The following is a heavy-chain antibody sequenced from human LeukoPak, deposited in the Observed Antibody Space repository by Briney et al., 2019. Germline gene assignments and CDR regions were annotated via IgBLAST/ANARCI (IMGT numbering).Heavy chain of an antibody. CDR2: INQDGSDK. D-gene: IGHD2-15*01. V-gene: IGHV3-7*01. J-gene: IGHJ4*02. Sequence: GGSLRLSCAASGFTFSSYWMSWVRQPPGKGLERVANINQDGSDKYYVESVKGRFTISRDNAKNSLYLQMNSLRAEDTAVYYCARDLSSWLGGPFDYWGQGTLVTVSS. CDR1: GFTFSSYW. CDR3: ARDLSSWLGGPFDY.